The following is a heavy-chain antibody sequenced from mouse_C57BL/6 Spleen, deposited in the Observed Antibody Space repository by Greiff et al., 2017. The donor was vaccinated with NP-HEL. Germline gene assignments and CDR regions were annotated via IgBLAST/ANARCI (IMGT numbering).Heavy chain of an antibody. J-gene: IGHJ2*01. CDR1: GYTFTSYW. CDR2: IDPSDSYT. Sequence: QVQLQQPGAELVKPGASVKLSCKASGYTFTSYWMQWVNQRPGQGLEWIGEIDPSDSYTNYNQKFKGKATLTVDTSSSTAYMQLSSLTSEDSAVYYCDYYGSPYWGQGTTLTVSS. V-gene: IGHV1-50*01. D-gene: IGHD1-1*01. CDR3: DYYGSPY.